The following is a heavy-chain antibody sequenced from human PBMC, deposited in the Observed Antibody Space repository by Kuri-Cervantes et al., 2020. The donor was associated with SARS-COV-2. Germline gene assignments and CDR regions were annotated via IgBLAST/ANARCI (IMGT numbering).Heavy chain of an antibody. J-gene: IGHJ2*01. CDR3: ARGDFWNGYYNWYFDL. CDR2: IHSSGSST. CDR1: GFMISSYW. D-gene: IGHD3-3*01. V-gene: IGHV3-74*01. Sequence: GESLKISCEASGFMISSYWMHWVRQVPEKGQVWVSRIHSSGSSTGYADYVKGRFTISRDNAKNTLYLQMNSLRVEDTAVYYCARGDFWNGYYNWYFDLWGRGTLVTVSS.